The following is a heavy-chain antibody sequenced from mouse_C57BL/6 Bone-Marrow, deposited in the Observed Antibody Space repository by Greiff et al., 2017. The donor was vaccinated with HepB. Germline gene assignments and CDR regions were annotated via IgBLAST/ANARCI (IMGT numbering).Heavy chain of an antibody. CDR1: GFSLTSYG. CDR3: AKISSSWYFDV. V-gene: IGHV2-5*01. J-gene: IGHJ1*03. CDR2: IWRGGST. Sequence: VKLMESGPGLVQPSQSLSITCTVSGFSLTSYGVHWVRQSPGKGLEWLGVIWRGGSTDYNAAFMSRLSITKDNSKSQVFFKMNSLQADDTAIYYCAKISSSWYFDVWGTGTTVTVSS.